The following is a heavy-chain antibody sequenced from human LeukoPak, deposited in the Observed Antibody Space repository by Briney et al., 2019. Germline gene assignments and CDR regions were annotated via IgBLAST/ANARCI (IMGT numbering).Heavy chain of an antibody. J-gene: IGHJ6*02. D-gene: IGHD2/OR15-2a*01. CDR3: AREGTSLVNSNYYYGMDV. V-gene: IGHV3-48*04. Sequence: PGGSLRLSCAASGFTFSSYGMHWVRQAPGKGLEWVSYISSSGSTIYYADSVKGRFTISRDNAKNSLYLQMNSLRAEDTAVYYCAREGTSLVNSNYYYGMDVWGQETTVTVSS. CDR1: GFTFSSYG. CDR2: ISSSGSTI.